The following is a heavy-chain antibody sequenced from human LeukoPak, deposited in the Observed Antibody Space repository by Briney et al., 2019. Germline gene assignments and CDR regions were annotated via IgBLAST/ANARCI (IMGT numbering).Heavy chain of an antibody. CDR1: GYTFTSYY. Sequence: ASVKVSCKASGYTFTSYYMHWVRQAPGQGLEWMGIINPSGGSTSYAQKFRGRVTMTRDTSTSTVYMELSSLRSEDTAVYYCARDHCSGGSCYSKNGWFDPWGQGTLVTVSS. D-gene: IGHD2-15*01. J-gene: IGHJ5*02. CDR3: ARDHCSGGSCYSKNGWFDP. CDR2: INPSGGST. V-gene: IGHV1-46*01.